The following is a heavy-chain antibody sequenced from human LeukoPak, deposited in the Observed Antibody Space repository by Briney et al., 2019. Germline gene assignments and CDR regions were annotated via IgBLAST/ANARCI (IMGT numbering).Heavy chain of an antibody. CDR3: ARYPGSSSSDWFDP. J-gene: IGHJ5*02. V-gene: IGHV4-59*01. CDR1: TFIFGSYS. Sequence: GSLRLSCVGSTFIFGSYSMNWIRQPPGKGLEWIGYIYDNGSTNYNPSLKSRVSISVDTSKSQFSLKLSSVTAADTAVYYCARYPGSSSSDWFDPWGQGTLVTVSS. CDR2: IYDNGST. D-gene: IGHD6-6*01.